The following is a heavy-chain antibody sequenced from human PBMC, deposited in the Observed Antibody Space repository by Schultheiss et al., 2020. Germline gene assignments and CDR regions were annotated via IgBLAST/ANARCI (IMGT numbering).Heavy chain of an antibody. D-gene: IGHD4-17*01. CDR1: GLTVSSNY. CDR2: IYSGGST. J-gene: IGHJ2*01. Sequence: GGSLRLSCAASGLTVSSNYMSWVRQAPGKGLEWVSIIYSGGSTHYADSVRGRFTISRDNSKNTLYLQMNSLRAEDTAVYYCARVPDMTTAGYLDLWGRGTLVTVSS. CDR3: ARVPDMTTAGYLDL. V-gene: IGHV3-53*01.